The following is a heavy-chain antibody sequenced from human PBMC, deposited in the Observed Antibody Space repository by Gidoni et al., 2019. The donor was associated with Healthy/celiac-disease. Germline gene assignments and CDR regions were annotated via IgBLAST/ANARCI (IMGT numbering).Heavy chain of an antibody. CDR1: GFSLSNARMG. V-gene: IGHV2-26*01. CDR3: ARIRYSGSYYYYYGMDV. J-gene: IGHJ6*02. CDR2: IFSNDEK. Sequence: QVTLKESGPVLVKPTETLTLTCTVSGFSLSNARMGVSWIRQPPGKALEWLAHIFSNDEKSYSTSLKSRLTISKDTSKSQVVLTMTNMDPVDTATYYCARIRYSGSYYYYYGMDVWGQGTTVTVSS. D-gene: IGHD1-26*01.